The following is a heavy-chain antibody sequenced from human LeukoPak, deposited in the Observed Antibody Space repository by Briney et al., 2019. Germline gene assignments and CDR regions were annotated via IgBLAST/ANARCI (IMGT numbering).Heavy chain of an antibody. D-gene: IGHD3-3*01. CDR2: IYYSGST. CDR3: ARGAAGVEYTLPFDH. V-gene: IGHV4-59*11. CDR1: GGSISSHY. J-gene: IGHJ4*02. Sequence: SETLSLTCTVSGGSISSHYWSWIRQPPGKGLEWIGYIYYSGSTNYNPSLKSRVTISVDTSKNQFSLKLSSVTAADTAVYYCARGAAGVEYTLPFDHWGQGALVTISS.